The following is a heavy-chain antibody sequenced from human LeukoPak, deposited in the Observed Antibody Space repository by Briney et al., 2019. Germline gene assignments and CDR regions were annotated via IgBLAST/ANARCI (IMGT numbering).Heavy chain of an antibody. CDR2: ISGTDGST. CDR1: GFTFRSYA. D-gene: IGHD1-26*01. J-gene: IGHJ3*01. Sequence: GGSLRLSCAASGFTFRSYAMAWVRQPPGKGLEWVSVISGTDGSTYYADSVKGRFTISRDNSRSTLYLQMNSLRAEDTAVFYCAKVSQGDLLFSSLGIYAFDLWGQGTMVTVSS. V-gene: IGHV3-23*01. CDR3: AKVSQGDLLFSSLGIYAFDL.